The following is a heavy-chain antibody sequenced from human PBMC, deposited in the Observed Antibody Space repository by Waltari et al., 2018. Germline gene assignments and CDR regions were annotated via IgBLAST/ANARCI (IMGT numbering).Heavy chain of an antibody. J-gene: IGHJ2*01. D-gene: IGHD2-8*01. Sequence: QLQLQESGPGLVKPSETLSLTCTVPGGSIRSRSYYWGWVRQPPGKGLEWIGSIYYGGSTYYNPSLKSRVTISVDTSKNQFSLKLSSVTAADTAVYYCARHPAMTIMLWYFDLWGRGTLVTVSS. CDR2: IYYGGST. CDR3: ARHPAMTIMLWYFDL. CDR1: GGSIRSRSYY. V-gene: IGHV4-39*01.